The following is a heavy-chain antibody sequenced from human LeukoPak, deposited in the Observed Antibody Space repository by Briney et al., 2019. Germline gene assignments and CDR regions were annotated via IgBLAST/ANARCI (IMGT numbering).Heavy chain of an antibody. V-gene: IGHV5-51*01. Sequence: GESLKISCKASGYTFSTYWIGWVRQMPGKGLEWMGIIYPGDSDTRYSPSFQGRVTISADKSISTTYLQWSSLKASDTAMYYCARREDFDYWGQGTLVTVSS. J-gene: IGHJ4*02. CDR1: GYTFSTYW. CDR3: ARREDFDY. CDR2: IYPGDSDT.